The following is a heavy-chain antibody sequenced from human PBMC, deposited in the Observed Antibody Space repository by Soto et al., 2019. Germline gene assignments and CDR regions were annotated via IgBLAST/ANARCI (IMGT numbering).Heavy chain of an antibody. CDR2: INGRSNYK. Sequence: EVELLESGGGLVKPGGSLRLSCAASGFSFSTYNMNWVRQAPGKGLEWVSSINGRSNYKYYTDSVKGRFTISRDNPKNSLYPQMDSMRGEDTADYYCVREDGLVGSNSAFDQWGQGTLVIVSS. CDR3: VREDGLVGSNSAFDQ. V-gene: IGHV3-21*02. D-gene: IGHD7-27*01. CDR1: GFSFSTYN. J-gene: IGHJ4*02.